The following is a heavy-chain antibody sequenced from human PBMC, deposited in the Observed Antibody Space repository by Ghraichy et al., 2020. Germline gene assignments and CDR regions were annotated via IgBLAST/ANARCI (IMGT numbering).Heavy chain of an antibody. V-gene: IGHV1-2*02. CDR3: ARGPLVNILLDY. D-gene: IGHD3-3*01. J-gene: IGHJ4*02. Sequence: ASVKVSCKASGYTFTGYYMHWVRQAPGQGLEWMGWINPNSGGTNYAQKFQGRVTMTRDTSISTAYMEPSRLRSDDTAVYYCARGPLVNILLDYWGQGTLVTVSS. CDR1: GYTFTGYY. CDR2: INPNSGGT.